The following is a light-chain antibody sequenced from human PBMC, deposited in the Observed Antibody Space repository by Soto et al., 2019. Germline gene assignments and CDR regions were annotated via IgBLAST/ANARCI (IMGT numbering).Light chain of an antibody. CDR1: QNLGTLY. J-gene: IGKJ5*01. Sequence: EIVLTQSPGTLSLSPGERGTLSCRASQNLGTLYLAWFQQKPGQAPRLLIYDASNRATGIPARFSGSGYGTEFTLTISSLQPDDFASYYCQNLHNFPLTFGQGTRLAIK. V-gene: IGKV3-11*01. CDR2: DAS. CDR3: QNLHNFPLT.